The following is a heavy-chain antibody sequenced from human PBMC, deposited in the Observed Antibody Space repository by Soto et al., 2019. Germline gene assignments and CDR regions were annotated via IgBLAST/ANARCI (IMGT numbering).Heavy chain of an antibody. Sequence: EVQLLESGGGLVQPGGSLRLSCAASGFTFSSYAMSWVRQAPGKGLEWVSAISSSGSSTYYADSVKGRFTISRDNSKNTLYLQMNRLRAEYTAVYYCATDPSTWYGGLDYYAMDVWGQGTTVTVS. CDR3: ATDPSTWYGGLDYYAMDV. D-gene: IGHD6-13*01. CDR1: GFTFSSYA. J-gene: IGHJ6*02. V-gene: IGHV3-23*01. CDR2: ISSSGSST.